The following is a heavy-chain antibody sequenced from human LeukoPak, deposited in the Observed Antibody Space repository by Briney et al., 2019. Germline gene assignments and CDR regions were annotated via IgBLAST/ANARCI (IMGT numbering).Heavy chain of an antibody. CDR1: GGTFSSYA. V-gene: IGHV1-69*04. Sequence: ASVKVSCKASGGTFSSYAISWVRQAPGQGLEWMGRIIPIPGIANYAQKFQGRVTITADKSTSTAYMELSSLRSEDTAVYYCARHYDSSGYYGYWGQGTLVTVSS. D-gene: IGHD3-22*01. CDR2: IIPIPGIA. J-gene: IGHJ4*02. CDR3: ARHYDSSGYYGY.